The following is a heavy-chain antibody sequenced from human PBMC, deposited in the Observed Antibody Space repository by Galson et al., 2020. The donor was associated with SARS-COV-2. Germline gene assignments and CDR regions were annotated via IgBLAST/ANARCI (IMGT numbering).Heavy chain of an antibody. CDR3: ARANYCSGGGCYEELDY. J-gene: IGHJ4*02. D-gene: IGHD2-15*01. CDR2: ISSSSSYT. CDR1: GFTFSSYS. V-gene: IGHV3-21*01. Sequence: GGSLRLSCAASGFTFSSYSMNWVRQAPGKGLEWVSSISSSSSYTYYADSVKGRITISRDNAKNSLYLQMNSLRAEDTAVYYCARANYCSGGGCYEELDYWGQGTLVTVSS.